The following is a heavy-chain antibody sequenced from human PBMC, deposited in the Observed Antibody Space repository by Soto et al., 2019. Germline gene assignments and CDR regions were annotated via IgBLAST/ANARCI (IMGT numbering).Heavy chain of an antibody. Sequence: ASVKVSCKASGGTFSSYAISWVRQAPGQGLEWMGGIIPIFGTANYAQKFQGRVTITADESTSTAYMELSSLRSEDTAVYYCARVGSCGGDCGYYYYGMDVWGQGTTVTVSS. D-gene: IGHD2-21*02. CDR3: ARVGSCGGDCGYYYYGMDV. CDR2: IIPIFGTA. V-gene: IGHV1-69*13. CDR1: GGTFSSYA. J-gene: IGHJ6*02.